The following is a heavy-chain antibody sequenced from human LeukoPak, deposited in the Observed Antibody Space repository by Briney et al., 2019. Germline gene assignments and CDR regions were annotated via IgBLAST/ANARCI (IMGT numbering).Heavy chain of an antibody. D-gene: IGHD2-2*01. CDR3: ARVVVVPAAMGGYYYGMDV. CDR1: GDSVSSNSAA. CDR2: TYYRSKWYT. V-gene: IGHV6-1*01. J-gene: IGHJ6*02. Sequence: SQTLSLTCAISGDSVSSNSAAWNWIRQSPSRGLEWLGRTYYRSKWYTDYAVSVKSRITINPDTSKNQISLQLNSVTPEDTAVYYCARVVVVPAAMGGYYYGMDVWGQGTTVTVSS.